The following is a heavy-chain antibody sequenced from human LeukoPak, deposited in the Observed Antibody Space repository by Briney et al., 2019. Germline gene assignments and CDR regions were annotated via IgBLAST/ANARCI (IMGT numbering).Heavy chain of an antibody. V-gene: IGHV4-59*02. J-gene: IGHJ4*02. D-gene: IGHD3-22*01. CDR1: GGSVSSSH. Sequence: SETLSLNCTLSGGSVSSSHWTWIRQPPGKGLEWIGNVDYSGSTKYNPSLRSRVTMSLDTSNNQFSLKLRSVTASDTALYYCTRGYYEPFDRWGQGTLVTVSS. CDR2: VDYSGST. CDR3: TRGYYEPFDR.